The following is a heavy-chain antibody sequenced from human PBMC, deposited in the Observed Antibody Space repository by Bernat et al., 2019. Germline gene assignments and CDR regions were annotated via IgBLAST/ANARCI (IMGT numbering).Heavy chain of an antibody. D-gene: IGHD2-15*01. Sequence: QLQLQESGPGLVKPSETLSLTCTVSGGSISSGGYYWSWIRQHPGKGLEWIGYIYYSGSTYYNPSLKSRVTISVDTSKNQFSLKLSSVTAADTAVYYCARVKRGSRVVVAARGGGWFDPWGQGTLVTVSS. V-gene: IGHV4-31*03. CDR3: ARVKRGSRVVVAARGGGWFDP. CDR1: GGSISSGGYY. J-gene: IGHJ5*02. CDR2: IYYSGST.